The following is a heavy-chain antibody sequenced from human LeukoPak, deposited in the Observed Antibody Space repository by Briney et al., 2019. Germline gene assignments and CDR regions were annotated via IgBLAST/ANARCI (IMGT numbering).Heavy chain of an antibody. Sequence: GGSLRLSCAASGFTFSDYYMSWIRQAPGKGLEWISYISSSGRTIYYADSVKGRFTISRDNAKKSLYQQMNSLRAEDTAVYYCARDSQLWQFDSWGQGTLVTVSS. CDR1: GFTFSDYY. D-gene: IGHD5-18*01. J-gene: IGHJ4*02. CDR3: ARDSQLWQFDS. V-gene: IGHV3-11*01. CDR2: ISSSGRTI.